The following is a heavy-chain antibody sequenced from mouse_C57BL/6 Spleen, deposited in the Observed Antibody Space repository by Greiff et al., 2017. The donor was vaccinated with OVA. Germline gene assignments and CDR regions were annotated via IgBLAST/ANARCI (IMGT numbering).Heavy chain of an antibody. D-gene: IGHD5-5*01. J-gene: IGHJ4*01. CDR3: ACLPRALEY. V-gene: IGHV5-17*01. Sequence: EVKLVESGGGLVKPGGSLKLSCAASGFTFSDYGMHWVRQAPEKGLEWVAYISSGSSTIYYADTVKGRFTISRDKANNTLFLQMTSLRSVDTAMYYCACLPRALEYWGQGTTVTVSS. CDR1: GFTFSDYG. CDR2: ISSGSSTI.